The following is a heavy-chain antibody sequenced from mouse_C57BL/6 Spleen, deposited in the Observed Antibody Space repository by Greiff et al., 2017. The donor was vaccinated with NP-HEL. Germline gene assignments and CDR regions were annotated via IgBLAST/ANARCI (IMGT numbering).Heavy chain of an antibody. J-gene: IGHJ3*01. CDR2: INPNNGGT. D-gene: IGHD2-3*01. V-gene: IGHV1-22*01. CDR3: ARDTYDGTTGAY. CDR1: GYTFTDYN. Sequence: EVQLQQSGPELVKPGASVKMSCKASGYTFTDYNMHWVKQSHGKSLEWIGYINPNNGGTSYNQKFKGKATLTVNKSSSTAYMELRSLTSEDSAVYYCARDTYDGTTGAYWGQGTLVTVSA.